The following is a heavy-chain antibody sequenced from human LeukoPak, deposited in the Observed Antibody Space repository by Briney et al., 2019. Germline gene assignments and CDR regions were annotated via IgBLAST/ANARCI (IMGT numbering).Heavy chain of an antibody. CDR1: GGSISSSSYY. D-gene: IGHD1-1*01. CDR3: WGGRGPTGLFDY. CDR2: IYYSGST. V-gene: IGHV4-39*07. J-gene: IGHJ4*02. Sequence: SETLSLTCTVSGGSISSSSYYWGWIRQPPGKGLEWIGSIYYSGSTYYNPSLKSRVTISVDTSKNQFSLKLSSVTAADTTVYYRWGGRGPTGLFDYWGQGTLVTVSS.